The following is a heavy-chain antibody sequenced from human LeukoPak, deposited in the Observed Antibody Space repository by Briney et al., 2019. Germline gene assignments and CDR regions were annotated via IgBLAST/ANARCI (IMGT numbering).Heavy chain of an antibody. V-gene: IGHV3-21*01. D-gene: IGHD6-19*01. J-gene: IGHJ4*02. CDR1: GFTFSSYS. CDR2: ISSSSSYI. CDR3: ARFRQWRGPPDY. Sequence: PGGSLRLSCAASGFTFSSYSMNWVRQAPGKGLEWVSSISSSSSYIYYADSVKGRFTISRDNAKNSLYLQMNSLRAEDTAVYYCARFRQWRGPPDYWGQGTLVTVSS.